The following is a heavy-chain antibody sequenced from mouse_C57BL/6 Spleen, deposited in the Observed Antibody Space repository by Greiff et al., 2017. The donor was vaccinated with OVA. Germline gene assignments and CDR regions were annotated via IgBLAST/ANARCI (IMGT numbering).Heavy chain of an antibody. CDR2: IDPEDGET. D-gene: IGHD2-3*01. J-gene: IGHJ2*01. Sequence: EVKLMESGAELAKPGASVKLSCTASGFNIKDYYMPWVKQRTEQGLEWIGRIDPEDGETKYAPKFQVKATITADTSSNTAYLQLSSLTSEDTAVYYCARGDDGYYDYWGQGTTLTVSS. V-gene: IGHV14-2*01. CDR3: ARGDDGYYDY. CDR1: GFNIKDYY.